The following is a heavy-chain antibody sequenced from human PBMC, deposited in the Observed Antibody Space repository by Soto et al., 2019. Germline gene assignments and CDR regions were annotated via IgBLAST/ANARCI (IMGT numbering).Heavy chain of an antibody. V-gene: IGHV3-66*01. CDR2: IYSGGST. CDR1: GFTVSSNY. Sequence: GGSLRLSCAASGFTVSSNYMSWVRQAPGKGLEWVSVIYSGGSTYYADSVKGRFTISRDNSKNTLYLQMNSLRAEDTAVYYCARALLPHDAFDIWGQGTMVTVSS. CDR3: ARALLPHDAFDI. J-gene: IGHJ3*02.